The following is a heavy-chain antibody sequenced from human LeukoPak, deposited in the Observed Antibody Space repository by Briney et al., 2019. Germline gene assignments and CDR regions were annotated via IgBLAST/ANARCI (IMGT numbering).Heavy chain of an antibody. J-gene: IGHJ4*02. V-gene: IGHV4-39*07. CDR2: FYYSGST. Sequence: SETLSLTCTVSGGSITSSSYYWGWIRQPPGKGLEWIGSFYYSGSTYYNPSLKRRVTISIDTSKNQFSLKLSSVTAADTAVYYCARERREQLLPPYTRSLTYFDYWGQGTLVTVSS. CDR3: ARERREQLLPPYTRSLTYFDY. CDR1: GGSITSSSYY. D-gene: IGHD2-15*01.